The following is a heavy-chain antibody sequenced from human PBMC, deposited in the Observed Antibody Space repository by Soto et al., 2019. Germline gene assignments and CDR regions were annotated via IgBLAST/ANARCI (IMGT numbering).Heavy chain of an antibody. D-gene: IGHD7-27*01. CDR2: INPNSGGT. V-gene: IGHV1-2*04. CDR3: ARGGVPGSGDRTYFDY. J-gene: IGHJ4*02. Sequence: ASVKVSCKASGYTFTGYYMHWVRQAPGQGLEWMGWINPNSGGTNYAQKFQGWVTMTRDTSISTAYMELSRLRSDDTAVYYCARGGVPGSGDRTYFDYWGQGTLVTVSS. CDR1: GYTFTGYY.